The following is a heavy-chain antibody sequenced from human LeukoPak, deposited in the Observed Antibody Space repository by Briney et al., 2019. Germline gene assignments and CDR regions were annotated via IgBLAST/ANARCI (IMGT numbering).Heavy chain of an antibody. D-gene: IGHD3-22*01. V-gene: IGHV4-61*01. J-gene: IGHJ4*02. CDR1: GGSVSRGSYY. CDR2: IHYSGST. CDR3: ACSSDSSGYYYASY. Sequence: PSETLSLTCTLSGGSVSRGSYYWSWIRQPPGKGLEWIGYIHYSGSTNYNPALKSRVTISVDTSKNQFSLKLSSVTAADTAVYYCACSSDSSGYYYASYWGQGTLVTVSS.